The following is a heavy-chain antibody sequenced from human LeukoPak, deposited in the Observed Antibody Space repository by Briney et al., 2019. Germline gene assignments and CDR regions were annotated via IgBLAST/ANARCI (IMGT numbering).Heavy chain of an antibody. CDR2: ISYDGSNK. Sequence: GGSLRLSCAASGFTFSSYGMHWVRQAPGKGLEWVAVISYDGSNKYYADSVKGRFTISRDNSKNTLYLQMNSLRAEDTAVYYCAKDRFDPWGQGTLVTVSS. CDR1: GFTFSSYG. V-gene: IGHV3-30*18. J-gene: IGHJ5*02. CDR3: AKDRFDP.